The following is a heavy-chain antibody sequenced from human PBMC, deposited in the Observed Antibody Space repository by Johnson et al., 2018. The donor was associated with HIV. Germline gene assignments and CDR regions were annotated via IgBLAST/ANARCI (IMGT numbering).Heavy chain of an antibody. J-gene: IGHJ3*02. CDR2: IKSDGSYT. CDR3: ARGDPTHRPGVFDI. D-gene: IGHD1-14*01. Sequence: VQLVESGGGLVQPGGSLRLSCAASGFTFCSYWMHWVRQDPGKGLVWVSRIKSDGSYTSYADSVKGRFTISRDNAKNTLYLQMDSLRAEDTAVYYCARGDPTHRPGVFDIWGQGTMVTVSS. CDR1: GFTFCSYW. V-gene: IGHV3-74*02.